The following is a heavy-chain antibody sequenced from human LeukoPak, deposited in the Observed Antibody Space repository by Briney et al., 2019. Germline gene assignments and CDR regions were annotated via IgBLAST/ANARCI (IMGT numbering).Heavy chain of an antibody. Sequence: PSETLSLTCTVSGGSISSYYWSWIRQPAGKGLEWIGYIYYSGSTNYNPSLKSRVTISVDTSKNQFSLKLSSVTAADTAVYYCARQHYYDSSGLLDLWGRGTLVTVSS. CDR1: GGSISSYY. CDR3: ARQHYYDSSGLLDL. CDR2: IYYSGST. D-gene: IGHD3-22*01. V-gene: IGHV4-59*08. J-gene: IGHJ2*01.